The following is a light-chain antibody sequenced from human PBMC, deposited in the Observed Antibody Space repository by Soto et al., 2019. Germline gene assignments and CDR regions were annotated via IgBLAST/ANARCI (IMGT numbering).Light chain of an antibody. CDR1: QDIRNY. J-gene: IGKJ5*01. Sequence: DIQMTQSPSSLSASVGDRVTITCQASQDIRNYLNWYQQKPGKATKLLIYDASNLETGVSSRFSGSGSGTDFTFTISSLQPEDIATYYCQQYDNLPITFCQGTRLEIK. CDR2: DAS. V-gene: IGKV1-33*01. CDR3: QQYDNLPIT.